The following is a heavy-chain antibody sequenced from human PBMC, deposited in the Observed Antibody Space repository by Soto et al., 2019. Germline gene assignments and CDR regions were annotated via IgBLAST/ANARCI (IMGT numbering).Heavy chain of an antibody. V-gene: IGHV3-74*01. J-gene: IGHJ3*02. CDR1: GFTFSTYW. D-gene: IGHD4-4*01. Sequence: EVLLVESGGGLVQPGGSLRLSCAASGFTFSTYWMHWVHQAPGKGLVWVSRIISDGSSTFYADSVKGRFTISRDNAKNTLYLQMNSLRAGDTAVYYCARAKGNSGAFDIWGRGTMVTVSS. CDR3: ARAKGNSGAFDI. CDR2: IISDGSST.